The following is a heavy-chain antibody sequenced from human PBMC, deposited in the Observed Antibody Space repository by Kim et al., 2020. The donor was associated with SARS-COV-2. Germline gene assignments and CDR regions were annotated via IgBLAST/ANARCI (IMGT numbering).Heavy chain of an antibody. V-gene: IGHV3-53*01. D-gene: IGHD3-10*01. Sequence: GGSLRLSCAASGFTGSSNSMSWVRQAPGKGLEWVSVIHSDGGTNYADSVKGRFTISRDNSKNTLYFQMNTLRAEDTAVYYCATNRAGSYYNHGMDVWGQGTTVPVSS. CDR2: IHSDGGT. J-gene: IGHJ6*02. CDR1: GFTGSSNS. CDR3: ATNRAGSYYNHGMDV.